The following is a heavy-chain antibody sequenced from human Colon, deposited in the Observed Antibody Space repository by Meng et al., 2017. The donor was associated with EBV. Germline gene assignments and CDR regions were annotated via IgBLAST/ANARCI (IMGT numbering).Heavy chain of an antibody. CDR2: VSYSGGT. CDR3: ARAVGPDCSSTSCPFDY. J-gene: IGHJ4*02. D-gene: IGHD2-2*01. CDR1: GGSVSSETYY. Sequence: GRRRGSGPGLVKPSETLSLPCSVSGGSVSSETYYWNWIRQPPGKALEWIGYVSYSGGTNYNPSLKNRVTISVDTSKNQVSLRLSSVTAADTAVFYCARAVGPDCSSTSCPFDYWGQGTLVTVSS. V-gene: IGHV4-61*01.